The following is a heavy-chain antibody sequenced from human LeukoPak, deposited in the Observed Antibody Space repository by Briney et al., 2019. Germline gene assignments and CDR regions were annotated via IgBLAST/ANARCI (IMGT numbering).Heavy chain of an antibody. V-gene: IGHV1-46*01. CDR2: INPSGGST. Sequence: EASVKVSCKASGYTFTSYYMHWVRQAPGQGLEWMGIINPSGGSTSYAQKFQGRVTMTRDTSTSTVYMELSSLRSEDAAVYYCASSASTAHHFDYWGQGTLVTVSP. CDR3: ASSASTAHHFDY. D-gene: IGHD4-17*01. J-gene: IGHJ4*02. CDR1: GYTFTSYY.